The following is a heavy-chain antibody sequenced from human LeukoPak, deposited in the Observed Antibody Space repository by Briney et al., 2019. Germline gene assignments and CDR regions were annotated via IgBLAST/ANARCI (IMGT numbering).Heavy chain of an antibody. Sequence: PGGALRLSCAASAFTFSNYWMIWVRQAPGKGLEWVASIKQDGSEKYYVDSVKGRFTISRDNAKNSLYLQINSLRAEDTAVYYCARDRSSGWYLTPGFDPWGQGTLVTVSS. D-gene: IGHD6-19*01. CDR2: IKQDGSEK. J-gene: IGHJ5*02. CDR3: ARDRSSGWYLTPGFDP. CDR1: AFTFSNYW. V-gene: IGHV3-7*04.